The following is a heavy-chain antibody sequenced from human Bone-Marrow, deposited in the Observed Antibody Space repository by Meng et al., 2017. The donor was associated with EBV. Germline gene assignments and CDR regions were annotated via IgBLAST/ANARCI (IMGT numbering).Heavy chain of an antibody. CDR3: EKDICGCSSGN. J-gene: IGHJ4*02. V-gene: IGHV1-46*01. CDR1: EYSCTSYT. D-gene: IGHD4/OR15-4a*01. CDR2: IKPSSAYK. Sequence: EPRVQLVDDVGKVETARKFVCKACEYSCTSYTIHGMRRAPQAGVQWLGRIKPSSAYKSYAKKSQGIVTMATDTTTRTVYMDLSRLRSEETAVKYCEKDICGCSSGNWGQGTLVTVSS.